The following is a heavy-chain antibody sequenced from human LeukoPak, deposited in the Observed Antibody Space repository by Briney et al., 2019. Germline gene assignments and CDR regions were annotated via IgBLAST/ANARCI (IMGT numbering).Heavy chain of an antibody. J-gene: IGHJ4*02. CDR2: IYYSGST. D-gene: IGHD3-10*01. CDR3: ARLDIRVVTSKFFDY. CDR1: GGSISSSSYY. Sequence: PSETLSLTCTVSGGSISSSSYYWGWIRQPPGKGLEWIGSIYYSGSTYYNPSLKSRVTISVDTSKNQFSLKLTSVTAADTAVYYCARLDIRVVTSKFFDYWGQGTLVTVSS. V-gene: IGHV4-39*01.